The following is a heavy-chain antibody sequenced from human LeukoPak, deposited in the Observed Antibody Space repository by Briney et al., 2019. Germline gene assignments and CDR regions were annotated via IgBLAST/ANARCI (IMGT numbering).Heavy chain of an antibody. CDR1: GFIFSSYA. J-gene: IGHJ4*02. V-gene: IGHV3-23*01. Sequence: PGGSLRLSCAVSGFIFSSYAMSWVHQAPGKGLEWVSSISSSGGVTYYADSVKGRFTISRDNSKNTLYLQMNSLRAEDTAVYYCANSYYYDSSGHYTISNHLDYWGQGTLVTVSS. CDR3: ANSYYYDSSGHYTISNHLDY. CDR2: ISSSGGVT. D-gene: IGHD3-22*01.